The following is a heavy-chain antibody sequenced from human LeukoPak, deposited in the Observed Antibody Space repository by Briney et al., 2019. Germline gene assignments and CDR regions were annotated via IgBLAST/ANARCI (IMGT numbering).Heavy chain of an antibody. CDR2: IYYSGST. V-gene: IGHV4-59*01. CDR3: ARGRWLQLIYYFDY. D-gene: IGHD5-24*01. CDR1: GGSISSYY. J-gene: IGHJ4*02. Sequence: SETLSLTCTVSGGSISSYYWSWIRQPPGKGLEWIGYIYYSGSTNYNPSLKSRVTTSVDTSKNQFSLKLSSVTAADTAVYYCARGRWLQLIYYFDYWGQGTLVTVSS.